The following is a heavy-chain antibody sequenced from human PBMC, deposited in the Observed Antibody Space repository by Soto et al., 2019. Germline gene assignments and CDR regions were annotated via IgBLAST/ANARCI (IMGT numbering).Heavy chain of an antibody. Sequence: QVQLVESGGGVVQPGRSLRLSCVASGFIFSNYAVYWVRQAPGKGLEWVAVISYDGSNKYYADSVKGRFTISRDNSKNTLYLEMNSLRTEETAVYYCARGAPPDHWGQGTLVTVSS. CDR1: GFIFSNYA. CDR2: ISYDGSNK. CDR3: ARGAPPDH. V-gene: IGHV3-30-3*01. J-gene: IGHJ4*02.